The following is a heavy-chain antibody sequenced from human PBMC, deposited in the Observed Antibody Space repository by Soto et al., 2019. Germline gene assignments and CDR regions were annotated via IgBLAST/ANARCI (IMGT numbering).Heavy chain of an antibody. CDR3: AREGPAPYYYSGMDV. CDR2: ISAYNGNT. Sequence: QVQLVQSGGEVKKPGASVKVSCKTSGYSFTTYGISWVRQAPGQGLEWMGWISAYNGNTNYAQKLQGRVNMTTDTSTSTVYMELRSLRSDDTAVYYCAREGPAPYYYSGMDVWGQGSTVTVSS. V-gene: IGHV1-18*01. CDR1: GYSFTTYG. J-gene: IGHJ6*02.